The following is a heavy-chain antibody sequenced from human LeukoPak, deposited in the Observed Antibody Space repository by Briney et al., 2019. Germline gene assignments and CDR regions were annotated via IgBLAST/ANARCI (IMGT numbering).Heavy chain of an antibody. CDR2: IYYSGST. J-gene: IGHJ4*02. CDR1: GGSISSYY. CDR3: ARAIPKPTVTNPFDY. D-gene: IGHD4-17*01. V-gene: IGHV4-59*01. Sequence: PSETLSLTCTVSGGSISSYYWSWIRQPPGKGLEWIGYIYYSGSTNYNPSLKSRVTISVDTSKNQFSLKLSSVTAADTAVYYCARAIPKPTVTNPFDYWGQGTLVTVSS.